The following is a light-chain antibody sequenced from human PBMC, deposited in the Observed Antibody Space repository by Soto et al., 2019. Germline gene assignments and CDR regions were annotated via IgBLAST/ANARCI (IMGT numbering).Light chain of an antibody. J-gene: IGLJ1*01. CDR2: GNK. CDR1: SSNFGARYA. CDR3: QSYDISLAAYV. V-gene: IGLV1-40*01. Sequence: QSVLTQPPSVSGAPGQNITIFCTGSSSNFGARYAVHWYKQLPGGAPNVLIYGNKYRPSGVTDRFSGSKSGTSASLAITGLQADDEGDYFCQSYDISLAAYVFGTGTKVTVL.